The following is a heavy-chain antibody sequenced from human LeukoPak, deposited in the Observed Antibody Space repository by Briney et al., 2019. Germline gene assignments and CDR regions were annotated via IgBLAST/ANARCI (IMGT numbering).Heavy chain of an antibody. J-gene: IGHJ5*02. CDR1: GGSISSGSYY. CDR2: IYTSGST. Sequence: PSQTLSLTCTVSGGSISSGSYYWNWIRLPAGKGLEWIGRIYTSGSTNYSPSLKSRVTISVDTSKNQFSLKLSSVTAADTAVYYCARTRVDYHDSSGYWFDPWGQGTLVTVSS. V-gene: IGHV4-61*02. D-gene: IGHD3-22*01. CDR3: ARTRVDYHDSSGYWFDP.